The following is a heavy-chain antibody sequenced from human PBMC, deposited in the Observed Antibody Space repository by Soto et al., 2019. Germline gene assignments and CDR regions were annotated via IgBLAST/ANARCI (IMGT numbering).Heavy chain of an antibody. CDR2: ISSSSSYI. D-gene: IGHD2-2*03. V-gene: IGHV3-21*01. CDR3: ARDSPGYCSSTSCHGYYLDY. J-gene: IGHJ4*02. Sequence: GGSLRLSCAASGFTFSSYSMNWVRQAPGKGLEWVSSISSSSSYIYYADSVKGRFTISRDNAKNSLYLQMNSLRAEDTAVYYCARDSPGYCSSTSCHGYYLDYWGQGTLVTVSS. CDR1: GFTFSSYS.